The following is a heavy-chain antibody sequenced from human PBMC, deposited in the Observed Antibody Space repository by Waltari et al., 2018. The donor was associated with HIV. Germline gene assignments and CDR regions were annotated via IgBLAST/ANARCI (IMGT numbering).Heavy chain of an antibody. Sequence: QVQLVESGGGVVQPGGSLRLSCAASGFTFSSYGMHWVRQAPGKGLEWVAFIRYDGSNKYYAESGKGRFTISRDNSKNTLYLQMNSLRAEDTAVYYCAKAGSGYYGPLDYWGQGTLVTVSS. V-gene: IGHV3-30*02. CDR1: GFTFSSYG. D-gene: IGHD3-9*01. J-gene: IGHJ4*02. CDR2: IRYDGSNK. CDR3: AKAGSGYYGPLDY.